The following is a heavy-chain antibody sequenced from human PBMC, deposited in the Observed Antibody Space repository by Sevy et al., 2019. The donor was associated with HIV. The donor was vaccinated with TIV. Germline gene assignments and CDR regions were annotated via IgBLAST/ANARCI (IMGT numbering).Heavy chain of an antibody. CDR3: ARGPPDGSYDYFDY. CDR1: GFAFSSYN. D-gene: IGHD1-26*01. Sequence: GGSLRLSCAASGFAFSSYNMNWVRQAPGKGLEWVSYISGLSNYIYYADSMKGRFTISRDNAKNSLYLQMNSLRAEDTAVYYCARGPPDGSYDYFDYWGQGTLVTVSS. V-gene: IGHV3-21*01. J-gene: IGHJ4*02. CDR2: ISGLSNYI.